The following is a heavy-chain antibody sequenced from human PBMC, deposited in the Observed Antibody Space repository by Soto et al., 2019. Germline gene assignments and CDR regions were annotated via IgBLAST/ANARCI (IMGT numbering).Heavy chain of an antibody. CDR3: AHRVLRTVFGLVTTTAIYFDF. Sequence: QITLNESGPTQVKPRQTLTLTCTFSGFSLTTSGVGVGWISQSPGKAPEWLALIYWDDDKRYSPALKSRLTITKDTSKNQVVLTMADLDPADTATYYCAHRVLRTVFGLVTTTAIYFDFWGQGTLVAVSS. J-gene: IGHJ4*02. D-gene: IGHD3-3*01. CDR2: IYWDDDK. V-gene: IGHV2-5*02. CDR1: GFSLTTSGVG.